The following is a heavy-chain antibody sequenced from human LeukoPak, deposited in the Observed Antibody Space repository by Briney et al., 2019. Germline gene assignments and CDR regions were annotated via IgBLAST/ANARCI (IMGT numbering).Heavy chain of an antibody. V-gene: IGHV4-38-2*01. Sequence: SETLSLTCDVSGYSITNGHYWGWFRLPPGKGLEWIGNVFHTGTTIYNPSLKSRVTMSVDTSENQFSLKMTSVTAADTALYYCARGYSSSWSDFWGQGTLVTVSP. CDR2: VFHTGTT. CDR3: ARGYSSSWSDF. CDR1: GYSITNGHY. D-gene: IGHD2-2*01. J-gene: IGHJ4*02.